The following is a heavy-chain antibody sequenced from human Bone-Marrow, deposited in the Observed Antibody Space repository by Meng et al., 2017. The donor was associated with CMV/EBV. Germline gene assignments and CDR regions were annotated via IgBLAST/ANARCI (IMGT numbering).Heavy chain of an antibody. V-gene: IGHV3-7*01. CDR3: ARGHCSSTSCYRYYYGMDV. Sequence: GGSLRLSCAASGFTFSRYLMSWVRQAPGKGLEWVAYIKQDGSEKYYVDSVKGRFTLSRYNAKNSLYLQMDSLRAEDTAVYYCARGHCSSTSCYRYYYGMDVWGQGTTVTVSS. J-gene: IGHJ6*02. D-gene: IGHD2-2*01. CDR2: IKQDGSEK. CDR1: GFTFSRYL.